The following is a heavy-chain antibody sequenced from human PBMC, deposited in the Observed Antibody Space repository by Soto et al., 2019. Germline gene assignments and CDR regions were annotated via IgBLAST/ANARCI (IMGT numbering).Heavy chain of an antibody. CDR2: ISDNGDGT. CDR1: GFTFSTYA. D-gene: IGHD3-22*01. Sequence: GGSLRLSCTASGFTFSTYAMNWVRQAPGKGLEWVSTISDNGDGTYYADSVKGRFTISRDSSKNTLILLMNSLRDEDTAICYCAKDKGVNYYDSRGFFDYWGQGTLVTVSS. CDR3: AKDKGVNYYDSRGFFDY. V-gene: IGHV3-23*01. J-gene: IGHJ4*02.